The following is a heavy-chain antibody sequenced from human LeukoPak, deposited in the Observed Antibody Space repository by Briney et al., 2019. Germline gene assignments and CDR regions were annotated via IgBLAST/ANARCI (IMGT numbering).Heavy chain of an antibody. CDR3: ARDSTNSFDY. V-gene: IGHV3-48*02. J-gene: IGHJ4*02. Sequence: GGSLRLSCAASGFTFSSYSMNWVRQAPGKGLQWVSYISDSGAAMYYADSVKGRFTISRDNAKNSLYLQMNSLRDGDTAVYYCARDSTNSFDYWGQGALVTVSS. CDR2: ISDSGAAM. CDR1: GFTFSSYS.